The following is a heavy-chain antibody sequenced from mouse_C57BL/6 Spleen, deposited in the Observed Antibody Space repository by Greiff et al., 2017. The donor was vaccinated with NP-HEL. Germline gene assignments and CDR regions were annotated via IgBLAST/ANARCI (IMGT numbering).Heavy chain of an antibody. D-gene: IGHD2-5*01. CDR1: GYTFTSYW. Sequence: QVHVKQSGAELVRPGSSVKLSCKASGYTFTSYWMHWVKQRPIQGLEWIGNIDPSDSETHYNQKFKDKATLTVDKSSSTAYMQLSSLTSEDSAVYYCARDGDSNRGTWFAYWGQGTLVTVSA. J-gene: IGHJ3*01. CDR3: ARDGDSNRGTWFAY. V-gene: IGHV1-52*01. CDR2: IDPSDSET.